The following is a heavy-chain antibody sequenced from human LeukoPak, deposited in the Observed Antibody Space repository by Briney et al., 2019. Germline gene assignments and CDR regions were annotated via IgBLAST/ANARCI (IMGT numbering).Heavy chain of an antibody. CDR2: AYFGGST. J-gene: IGHJ4*02. CDR3: ARHGGGSYLDHFDY. V-gene: IGHV4-39*01. D-gene: IGHD1-26*01. Sequence: SETLSLTCTVSGGSISSSSRCWGWIRQPPGKGLECIGSAYFGGSTNYNPSLKSRVTISVDTSKNQFSLKLSSVTAADTAVYYCARHGGGSYLDHFDYWGQGTLVTVSS. CDR1: GGSISSSSRC.